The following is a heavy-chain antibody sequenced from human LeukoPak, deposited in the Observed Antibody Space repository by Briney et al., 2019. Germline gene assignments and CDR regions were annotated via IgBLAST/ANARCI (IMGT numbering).Heavy chain of an antibody. V-gene: IGHV4-34*01. CDR3: ARLIYYDSSGYLDY. CDR1: GGSFSSYY. J-gene: IGHJ4*02. CDR2: INHIGST. Sequence: SETLSLTCAVYGGSFSSYYWSWLRQPPGKGLEWIGRINHIGSTNYNPSLNSRVTISVDMSKNQFSLKLSSVTAADTAVYYCARLIYYDSSGYLDYWGQGSLVTVSS. D-gene: IGHD3-22*01.